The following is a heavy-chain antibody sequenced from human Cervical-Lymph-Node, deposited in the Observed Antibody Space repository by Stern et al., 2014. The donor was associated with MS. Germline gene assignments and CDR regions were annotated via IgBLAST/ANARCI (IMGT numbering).Heavy chain of an antibody. CDR2: ISSRGSNI. Sequence: VQLVESGGGLVKPGGSLRLSCAASGFTFSDYYMSWIRQAPGKGLEWVSYISSRGSNIYYADSVKGRFTISRDNAKNSLYLQMNSLRAEDSAVYYCARDSPSWGWCFDYWGQGTLVTVSS. J-gene: IGHJ4*02. CDR3: ARDSPSWGWCFDY. V-gene: IGHV3-11*01. CDR1: GFTFSDYY. D-gene: IGHD6-19*01.